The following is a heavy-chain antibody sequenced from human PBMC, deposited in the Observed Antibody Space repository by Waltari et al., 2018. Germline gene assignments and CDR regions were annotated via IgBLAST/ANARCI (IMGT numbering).Heavy chain of an antibody. CDR1: GFTFSRYW. CDR2: ISSDGNTT. D-gene: IGHD5-18*01. Sequence: EVQLVESGGGLVQPGGSLRLSCEASGFTFSRYWMHWVRQAPGKGLVWVSRISSDGNTTTYAYSVKGRFTISRDNAKSTLYLQMNSLRAEDTAVYYCARVEYSYGPYCFDSWGQGTPVTVSS. CDR3: ARVEYSYGPYCFDS. V-gene: IGHV3-74*03. J-gene: IGHJ4*02.